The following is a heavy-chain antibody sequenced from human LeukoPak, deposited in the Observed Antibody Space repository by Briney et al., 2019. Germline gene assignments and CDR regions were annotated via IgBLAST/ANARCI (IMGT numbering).Heavy chain of an antibody. D-gene: IGHD6-19*01. J-gene: IGHJ4*02. CDR1: GASITSYY. Sequence: SETLSLTCAVSGASITSYYWSWIRQPPGKGLEWIGYIYHTGNIKYNPSLNSRVTISIDTSKNQFSLKLSSVTAADTAVYYCARFGSGWWYNDYWGQGTLVTVSS. CDR2: IYHTGNI. CDR3: ARFGSGWWYNDY. V-gene: IGHV4-59*01.